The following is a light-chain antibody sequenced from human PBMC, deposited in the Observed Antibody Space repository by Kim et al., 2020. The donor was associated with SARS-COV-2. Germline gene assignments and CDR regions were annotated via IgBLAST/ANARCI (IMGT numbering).Light chain of an antibody. CDR3: TSYTHVNSLDVV. CDR2: DVT. Sequence: ITISCTGVTSDSGGHNYVSWYQHDPGKAPKLILYDVTNRPSGIPTRFSGSMSGNTASLTISGLQPEDESDYYGTSYTHVNSLDVVFGGGTQLTVL. CDR1: TSDSGGHNY. V-gene: IGLV2-14*03. J-gene: IGLJ2*01.